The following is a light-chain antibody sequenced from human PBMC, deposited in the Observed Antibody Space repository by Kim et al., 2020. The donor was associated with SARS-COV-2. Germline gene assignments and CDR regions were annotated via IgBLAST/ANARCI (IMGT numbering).Light chain of an antibody. V-gene: IGKV3-20*01. Sequence: EIVLTQSPGTLSLSPGERATLSCRASQSVGINYFAWYQQKPGHAPRLLIYGTSSRATGIPDRFSGSGSGTDFTLTISRLEPEDSAVYYCQQWYISPHSFGQGTKLEI. CDR2: GTS. J-gene: IGKJ2*03. CDR3: QQWYISPHS. CDR1: QSVGINY.